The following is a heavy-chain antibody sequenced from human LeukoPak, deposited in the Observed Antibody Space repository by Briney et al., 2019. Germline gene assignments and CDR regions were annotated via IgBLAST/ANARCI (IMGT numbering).Heavy chain of an antibody. CDR2: INHNGNVN. J-gene: IGHJ4*02. CDR3: ASEQVAGPN. V-gene: IGHV3-7*01. Sequence: GGSLRLSCAASGFTFSSYWMNWARQAPGKGLEWVASINHNGNVNYYVDSVKGRFTISRDNAKNSLYLQMNSLRAEDTAVYYCASEQVAGPNWGQGTLVTVSS. CDR1: GFTFSSYW. D-gene: IGHD6-19*01.